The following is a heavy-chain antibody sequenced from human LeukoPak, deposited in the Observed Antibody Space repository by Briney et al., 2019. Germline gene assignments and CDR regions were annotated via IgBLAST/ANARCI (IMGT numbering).Heavy chain of an antibody. CDR1: GGSISSYY. J-gene: IGHJ4*02. CDR3: ARHPAYYAAPDY. V-gene: IGHV4-59*08. Sequence: SETLSLTCAVSGGSISSYYWNWIRQPPGKGLEWIGYIYYTGSTNYNPSLKSRVTISVDTSKNQFSLKLSSVTAADTAVYYCARHPAYYAAPDYWGQGTLVTVSS. CDR2: IYYTGST. D-gene: IGHD2-2*01.